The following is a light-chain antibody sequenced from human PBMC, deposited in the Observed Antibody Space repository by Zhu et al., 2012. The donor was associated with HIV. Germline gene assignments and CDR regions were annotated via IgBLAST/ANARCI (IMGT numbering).Light chain of an antibody. Sequence: ASQGISNHLAWYHQKPGKAPKLLIYGASVLQSGVPSRFSGSGSGTEFTLTISSLQPEDFATYFCQQYNTWPYTFGQGTKLEIK. CDR2: GAS. CDR3: QQYNTWPYT. V-gene: IGKV1-9*01. J-gene: IGKJ2*01. CDR1: QGISNH.